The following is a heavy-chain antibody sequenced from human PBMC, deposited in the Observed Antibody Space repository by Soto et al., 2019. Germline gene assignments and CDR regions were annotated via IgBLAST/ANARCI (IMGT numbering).Heavy chain of an antibody. V-gene: IGHV3-74*01. D-gene: IGHD1-26*01. CDR2: INTDGSRT. CDR3: ARVATGSYNWFDP. Sequence: GGSLRLSCAASGFTSDYYWMHWVRQAPGKGLVWVSRINTDGSRTNYADSVKGRFTISRDNAKNTLYLQMNSLRAEDTAVYYCARVATGSYNWFDPWGQGTQVTVS. CDR1: GFTSDYYW. J-gene: IGHJ5*02.